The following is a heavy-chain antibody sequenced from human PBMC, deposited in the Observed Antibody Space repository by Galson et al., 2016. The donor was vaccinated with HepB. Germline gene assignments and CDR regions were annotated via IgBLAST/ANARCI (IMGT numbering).Heavy chain of an antibody. Sequence: TLSLTCSVSGGSISRYYWSWIRQPPGKRLEWMGYIYSSGSTKYHPSLKSRVSISLDTSKNQFSLKLNSVTAADTAVYYCAKVGATHYDILTGYSWPYFFDYWGQGILVTVSS. CDR3: AKVGATHYDILTGYSWPYFFDY. D-gene: IGHD3-9*01. J-gene: IGHJ4*02. CDR2: IYSSGST. CDR1: GGSISRYY. V-gene: IGHV4-59*01.